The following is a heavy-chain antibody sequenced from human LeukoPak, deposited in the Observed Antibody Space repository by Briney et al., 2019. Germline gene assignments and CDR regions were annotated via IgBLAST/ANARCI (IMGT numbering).Heavy chain of an antibody. J-gene: IGHJ5*02. Sequence: PSETLSLTCTVSGGSISSYYWSWIRQPPGKGLEWIGYIYYSGSTNYNPPLKSRVTISVDTSKNQFSLKLSSVTAADTAVYYCARAKGVYDFWSGYQLFDPWGQGTLVTVSS. D-gene: IGHD3-3*01. V-gene: IGHV4-59*01. CDR3: ARAKGVYDFWSGYQLFDP. CDR1: GGSISSYY. CDR2: IYYSGST.